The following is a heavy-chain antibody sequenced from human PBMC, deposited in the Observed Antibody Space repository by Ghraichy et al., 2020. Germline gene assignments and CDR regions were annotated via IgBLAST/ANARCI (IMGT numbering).Heavy chain of an antibody. J-gene: IGHJ4*02. Sequence: SGPTLVKPTETLTLTCTVSGFSLSNAKMGVIWIRQPPGKALEWLANIFPNDEKSYSTSLKSRLTISKDTSKSQVVLTMTNMDPVDTATYYCARIRVVGVTTETRWGYFDYWGQGTLVTVSS. V-gene: IGHV2-26*01. CDR1: GFSLSNAKMG. CDR3: ARIRVVGVTTETRWGYFDY. CDR2: IFPNDEK. D-gene: IGHD1-26*01.